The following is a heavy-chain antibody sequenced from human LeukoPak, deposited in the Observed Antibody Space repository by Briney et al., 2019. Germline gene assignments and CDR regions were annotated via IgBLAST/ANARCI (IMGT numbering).Heavy chain of an antibody. CDR2: INPNSGGT. Sequence: ASVKVSCKASGYTFTGYYMHWVRQAPGQGLEWMGRINPNSGGTNYAQKFQGRVTMTRDTSISTAYMELSRLRSDDTDVYYCARCATPRIACYDFWGQGTLVTVSS. D-gene: IGHD2-2*01. J-gene: IGHJ4*02. CDR3: ARCATPRIACYDF. V-gene: IGHV1-2*05. CDR1: GYTFTGYY.